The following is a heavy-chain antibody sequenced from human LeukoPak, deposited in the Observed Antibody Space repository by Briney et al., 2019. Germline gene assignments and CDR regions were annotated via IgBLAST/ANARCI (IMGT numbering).Heavy chain of an antibody. CDR2: ISSSSSYI. CDR1: GFTFSSYS. J-gene: IGHJ4*02. V-gene: IGHV3-21*01. CDR3: ARVGHCGSCYLLPSAGLDY. Sequence: GGSLRLSCAASGFTFSSYSMNWVRQAPGKGLEWVSSISSSSSYIYYADSVKGRFPISRDNAKNSLYLQMNSLRAEDTAVYYCARVGHCGSCYLLPSAGLDYWGQGTLVTVSS. D-gene: IGHD2-15*01.